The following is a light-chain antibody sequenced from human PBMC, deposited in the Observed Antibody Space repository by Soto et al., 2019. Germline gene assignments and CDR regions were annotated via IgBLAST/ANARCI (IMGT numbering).Light chain of an antibody. CDR2: KDS. V-gene: IGLV3-25*03. CDR3: QSADSSGTYVV. Sequence: SYELTQPPSVSVSPGQTARITCSGDALPKQDAYWYQQEPGQAPVLVIYKDSERPSGIPERFSGSSSGTTVTLTISGVQAEDEADYYCQSADSSGTYVVFGGGTKVTVL. J-gene: IGLJ2*01. CDR1: ALPKQD.